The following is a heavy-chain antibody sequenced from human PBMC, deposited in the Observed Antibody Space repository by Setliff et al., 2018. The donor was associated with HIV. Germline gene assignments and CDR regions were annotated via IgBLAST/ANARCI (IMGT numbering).Heavy chain of an antibody. D-gene: IGHD5-18*01. Sequence: SETLSLTCNVSGGSISSHSGSWIRQPPGKGLEWIGYIYYSGSTNYNPTLKSRVTVSVDTSKTQFSLKLSSVTAADTAVYYCARGPEYGYYVGAYRFDYWGQGTLVTVSS. CDR3: ARGPEYGYYVGAYRFDY. CDR1: GGSISSHS. J-gene: IGHJ4*02. CDR2: IYYSGST. V-gene: IGHV4-59*11.